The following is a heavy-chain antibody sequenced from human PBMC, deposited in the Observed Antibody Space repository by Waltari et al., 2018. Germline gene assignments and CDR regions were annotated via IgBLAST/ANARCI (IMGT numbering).Heavy chain of an antibody. CDR2: SKWNSDSI. D-gene: IGHD3-22*01. CDR3: LKKNDEVYDRNGLVYDAFDM. V-gene: IGHV3-9*01. CDR1: GFTFDDYA. Sequence: EVQLVESGGGLVQPGRSLRLSCAASGFTFDDYAMHWVRQVPGKGLEWVAGSKWNSDSIGYGDSVKGRFTISRDNARNYLYLQMNSLTTEDTALYYCLKKNDEVYDRNGLVYDAFDMWGQGTMVTVSS. J-gene: IGHJ3*02.